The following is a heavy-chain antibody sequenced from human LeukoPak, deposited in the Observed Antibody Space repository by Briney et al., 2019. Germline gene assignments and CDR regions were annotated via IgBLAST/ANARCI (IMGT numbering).Heavy chain of an antibody. CDR1: GFTFSSYG. CDR3: AKDSLRTVPSATFDS. J-gene: IGHJ4*02. D-gene: IGHD2-2*01. CDR2: ISGSGGST. Sequence: GGSLRLSCAASGFTFSSYGMSWVRQAPGKGLEWVSHISGSGGSTYYADSVKGRFTISRDNSKNTLYLQMNSQRAEDTAVYYCAKDSLRTVPSATFDSWGQGTLVTVSS. V-gene: IGHV3-23*01.